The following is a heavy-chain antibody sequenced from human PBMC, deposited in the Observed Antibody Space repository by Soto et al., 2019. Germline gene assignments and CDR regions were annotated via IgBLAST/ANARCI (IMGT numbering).Heavy chain of an antibody. Sequence: EVQLVESGGALVQPGGSLRLSCAASGFTFSSYWMSWFRQAPGKGLEWVANMNQDGSERYYVDSMEGRFTISRDNARNSLYLQMTSLRVEDIAVYSFAKNRVESTRDEAAEFWGQVNLVNVSS. CDR2: MNQDGSER. CDR1: GFTFSSYW. CDR3: AKNRVESTRDEAAEF. V-gene: IGHV3-7*01. D-gene: IGHD6-13*01. J-gene: IGHJ4*02.